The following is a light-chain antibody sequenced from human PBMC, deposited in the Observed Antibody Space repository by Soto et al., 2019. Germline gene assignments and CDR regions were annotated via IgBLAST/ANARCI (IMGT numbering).Light chain of an antibody. J-gene: IGKJ2*01. CDR3: QQYGSSSYT. CDR2: AAS. CDR1: QSVSSN. Sequence: EIVMTQSPATLSVSPGERATLSCRASQSVSSNLAWYQQKPGQAPRLLIYAASSRATGIPDRFSGSGSATDFTLTSSRLEPEDFAVYYCQQYGSSSYTFGQGTQLEIK. V-gene: IGKV3-20*01.